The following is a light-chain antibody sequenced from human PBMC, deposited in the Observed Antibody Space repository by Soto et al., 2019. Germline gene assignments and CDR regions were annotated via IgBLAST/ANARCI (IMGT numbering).Light chain of an antibody. CDR3: QAYDSSLGGWV. V-gene: IGLV1-40*01. J-gene: IGLJ3*02. CDR2: GNS. CDR1: SSNIGAGYD. Sequence: QSVLTQPPSVYGAPGQRVTSSCTGSSSNIGAGYDVHAYQQLLGTAPKLPSYGNSNRPSGVPDRFSGSKSGTSASLAIAGLQAEDEADDYCQAYDSSLGGWVCGEGTKLTVL.